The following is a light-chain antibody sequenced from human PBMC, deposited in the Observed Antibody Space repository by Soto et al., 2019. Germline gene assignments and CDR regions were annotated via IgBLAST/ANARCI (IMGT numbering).Light chain of an antibody. Sequence: QSVLTQPPSVSGAPGQRVTISCTGSSSNIGAGYDVHWYQQLPGTAPKLLIYGNSNRPSGVTDRCSGSKSGTSASLAITGLQAEDEAEYYCQSYDSSRSGYVVFDGGTKLTVL. V-gene: IGLV1-40*01. CDR1: SSNIGAGYD. J-gene: IGLJ2*01. CDR2: GNS. CDR3: QSYDSSRSGYVV.